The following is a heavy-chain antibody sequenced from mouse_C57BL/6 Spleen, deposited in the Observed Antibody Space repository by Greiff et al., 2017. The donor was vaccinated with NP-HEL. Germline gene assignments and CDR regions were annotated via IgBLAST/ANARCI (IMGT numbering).Heavy chain of an antibody. CDR3: ARVGPRWYFDY. CDR1: GFTFSDYY. D-gene: IGHD1-1*02. V-gene: IGHV5-16*01. J-gene: IGHJ2*01. Sequence: EVQLVESEGGLVQPGSSMKLSCTASGFTFSDYYMAWVRQVPEKGLEWVANINYDGSSTYYLDSLKSRFIISRDNAKNILYLQMSSLKSEDTATYYCARVGPRWYFDYWGQGTTLTVSS. CDR2: INYDGSST.